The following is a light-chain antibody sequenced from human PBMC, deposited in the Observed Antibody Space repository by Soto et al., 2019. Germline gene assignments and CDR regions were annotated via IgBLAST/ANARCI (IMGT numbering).Light chain of an antibody. CDR3: SSYTSSSTLEVV. V-gene: IGLV2-14*01. Sequence: QSVLTQPASVSGSPGQSITISCTGTSSDVGGYNYVSWYQQHPGKAPKLIIYDVSNRPSGVSSRFSGSKSGNTASLTISGLQAEDEADYYCSSYTSSSTLEVVFGGGTTVTVL. CDR1: SSDVGGYNY. CDR2: DVS. J-gene: IGLJ2*01.